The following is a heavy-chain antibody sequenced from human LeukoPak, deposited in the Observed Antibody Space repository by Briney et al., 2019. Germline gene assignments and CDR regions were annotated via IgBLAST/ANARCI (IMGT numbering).Heavy chain of an antibody. CDR1: GGSFSGYY. J-gene: IGHJ5*02. D-gene: IGHD3-10*01. V-gene: IGHV4-34*01. CDR3: ARHLDYYGSGSYYTAPYPYNWFDP. Sequence: SETLSLTCAVYGGSFSGYYWSWIRQPPGKGLEWIGSIYYSGSTYYNPSLKSRVTISVDTSKNQFSLKLSSVTAADTAVYYCARHLDYYGSGSYYTAPYPYNWFDPWGQGTLVTVSS. CDR2: IYYSGST.